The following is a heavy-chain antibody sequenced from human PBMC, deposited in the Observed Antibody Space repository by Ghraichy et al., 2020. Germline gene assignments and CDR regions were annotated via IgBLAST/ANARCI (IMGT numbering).Heavy chain of an antibody. D-gene: IGHD3-22*01. Sequence: ASVKVSCKASGYTFTSYGISWVRQAPGQGLEWMGWISAYNGNTNYAQKLQGRVTMTTDTSTSTAYMELRSLRSDDTAVYYCARVLDDETYYYDSSGYPYPAFDYWGQGTLVTVSS. CDR1: GYTFTSYG. J-gene: IGHJ4*02. V-gene: IGHV1-18*01. CDR2: ISAYNGNT. CDR3: ARVLDDETYYYDSSGYPYPAFDY.